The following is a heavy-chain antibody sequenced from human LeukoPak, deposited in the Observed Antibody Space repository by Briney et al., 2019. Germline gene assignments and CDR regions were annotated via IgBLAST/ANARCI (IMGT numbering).Heavy chain of an antibody. CDR3: ARDTAVSDFDY. CDR2: ISSSGNYI. CDR1: GFTFSSYS. J-gene: IGHJ4*02. Sequence: GGSLRLSCAASGFTFSSYSMNWVRQAPGKGLEWVSSISSSGNYIYYADSMKGRFTISRDNAKNSLYLQMNSLRAEDTAVYYCARDTAVSDFDYWGRGTLVTVSS. D-gene: IGHD4-23*01. V-gene: IGHV3-21*01.